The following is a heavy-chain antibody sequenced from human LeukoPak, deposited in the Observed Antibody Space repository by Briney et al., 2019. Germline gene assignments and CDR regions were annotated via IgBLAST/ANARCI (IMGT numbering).Heavy chain of an antibody. CDR1: GFTFSNYW. CDR2: INSDGRST. J-gene: IGHJ4*02. V-gene: IGHV3-74*01. Sequence: PGRSLRLPCASSGFTFSNYWMHWVRQAPGKGLVWVSRINSDGRSTNYADSVKGRFTISRDNAKNTLYLQMNSLRAEDTAVYYCARGADSGYSSDNWGQGTLVSVSS. CDR3: ARGADSGYSSDN. D-gene: IGHD3-9*01.